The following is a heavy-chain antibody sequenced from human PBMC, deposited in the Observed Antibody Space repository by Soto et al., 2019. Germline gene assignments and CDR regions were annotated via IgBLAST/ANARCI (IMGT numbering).Heavy chain of an antibody. CDR2: IYYSGST. CDR3: ARHALPSGEYYFDH. CDR1: GGSISSSSYY. D-gene: IGHD6-19*01. V-gene: IGHV4-39*01. J-gene: IGHJ4*02. Sequence: SETLSLTCTVSGGSISSSSYYWGWIRQPPGKGLEWIGSIYYSGSTYYNPSLKSRVTISVDTSKNQFSLKLRSVTAADTAVYYCARHALPSGEYYFDHWGQGTLVTVSS.